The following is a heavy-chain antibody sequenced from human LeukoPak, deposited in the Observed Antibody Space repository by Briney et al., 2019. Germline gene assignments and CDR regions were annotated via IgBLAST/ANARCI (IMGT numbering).Heavy chain of an antibody. CDR3: ARQDDYYYYYMDV. CDR1: GFTFSSYA. V-gene: IGHV3-64*01. J-gene: IGHJ6*03. Sequence: PGGSLRLSCAASGFTFSSYAMHWVRQAPGKGLEYVSAISSNGGSTYYANSVKGRFTISRDNSKNTLYLQMGSLRAEDMAVYYCARQDDYYYYYMDVWGKGTTVTVSS. CDR2: ISSNGGST.